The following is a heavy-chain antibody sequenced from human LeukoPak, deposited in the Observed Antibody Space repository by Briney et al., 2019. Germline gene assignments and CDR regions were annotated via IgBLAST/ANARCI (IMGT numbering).Heavy chain of an antibody. CDR1: GASFSGYY. V-gene: IGHV4-34*01. CDR2: INHSGST. J-gene: IGHJ4*02. D-gene: IGHD4-11*01. Sequence: PSETLSLTCAVYGASFSGYYWSWIRQPPGKGLEWIGEINHSGSTNYNPSLKSRVTISVDTSKNQFSLKLTSVTAADTAVYYCARGYDYGNYNDWGQGTLVTVSS. CDR3: ARGYDYGNYND.